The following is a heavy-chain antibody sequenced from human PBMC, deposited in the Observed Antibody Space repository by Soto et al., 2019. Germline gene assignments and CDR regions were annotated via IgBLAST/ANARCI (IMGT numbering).Heavy chain of an antibody. CDR2: VYNSGST. V-gene: IGHV4-59*01. D-gene: IGHD6-13*01. CDR3: ARYRREAVAGYTLDN. CDR1: GGSISSNY. Sequence: SETLSLTCSVSGGSISSNYWAWIRQPPGKGLEWIGYVYNSGSTNYNPSLKSRVTISEDTSKSQFSLKVNSMTAADTAVYYCARYRREAVAGYTLDNWGQGILVTVSS. J-gene: IGHJ4*02.